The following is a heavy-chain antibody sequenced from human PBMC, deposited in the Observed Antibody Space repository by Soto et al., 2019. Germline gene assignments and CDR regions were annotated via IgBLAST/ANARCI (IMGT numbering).Heavy chain of an antibody. CDR2: IYYNGRTT. CDR1: GGSVNGYY. V-gene: IGHV4-59*08. CDR3: ARYQQYYEH. Sequence: TSETLSLTCTVSGGSVNGYYWSWIRQPPGMPPEWIGYIYYNGRTTDYNPSLKSRVIMSIDTSKNQFSLKLSSVTASDTAVYYCARYQQYYEHWGQGTLVTVSS. J-gene: IGHJ1*01.